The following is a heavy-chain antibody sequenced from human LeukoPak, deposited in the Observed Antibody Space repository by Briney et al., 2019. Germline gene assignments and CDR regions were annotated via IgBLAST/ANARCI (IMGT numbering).Heavy chain of an antibody. CDR2: IIPIFGTA. V-gene: IGHV1-69*13. Sequence: GASVKVSCKASGGTFSSYAISWVRQAPGQGLEWMGGIIPIFGTANYAQKFQGRVTITADESTSTAYMELSSLRSEDTAVYYCARESTGSGSYLFWFDPWGQGTLVTVSS. D-gene: IGHD3-10*01. J-gene: IGHJ5*02. CDR1: GGTFSSYA. CDR3: ARESTGSGSYLFWFDP.